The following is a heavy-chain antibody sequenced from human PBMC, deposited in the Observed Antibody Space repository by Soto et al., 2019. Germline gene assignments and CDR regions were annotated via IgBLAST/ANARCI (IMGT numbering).Heavy chain of an antibody. CDR3: ARDGLTVAGGVYYYYYGMDV. Sequence: PGGSLRLSCAASGFTFSSYDMHWVRQATGKGLEWVSAIGPAGDTYYPGSVKGRFTISRDNSKNTLYLQMNSLRAEDTAVYYCARDGLTVAGGVYYYYYGMDVWGQGTTVTVSS. J-gene: IGHJ6*02. V-gene: IGHV3-13*01. D-gene: IGHD6-19*01. CDR2: IGPAGDT. CDR1: GFTFSSYD.